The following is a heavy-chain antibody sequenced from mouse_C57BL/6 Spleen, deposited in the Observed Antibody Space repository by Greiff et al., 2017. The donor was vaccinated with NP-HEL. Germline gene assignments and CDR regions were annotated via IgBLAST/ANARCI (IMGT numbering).Heavy chain of an antibody. CDR1: GFTFSSYG. Sequence: EVQGVESGGDLVKPGGSLKLSCAASGFTFSSYGMSWVRQTPDKRLEWVATISSGGSYTYYPDSVKGRFTISRDNAKNTLYLQMSSLKSEDTAMYYCARQDYGLGGNYFDYWGQGTTLTVSS. CDR3: ARQDYGLGGNYFDY. V-gene: IGHV5-6*01. CDR2: ISSGGSYT. D-gene: IGHD1-2*01. J-gene: IGHJ2*01.